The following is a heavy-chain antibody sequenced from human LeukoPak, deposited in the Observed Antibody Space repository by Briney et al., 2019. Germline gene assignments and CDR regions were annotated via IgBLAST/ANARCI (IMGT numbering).Heavy chain of an antibody. CDR3: ARDRGGSKYFDS. CDR1: GFTFSNFE. Sequence: GGSLRLSCAASGFTFSNFEMNWVRQAPGTGLEWVSYISIVDTTIYYADSVKGRFTISISRDNFKNTLFLQMNSLRAEDTALYSCARDRGGSKYFDSWGQGTLVTVSS. CDR2: ISIVDTTI. J-gene: IGHJ4*02. D-gene: IGHD3-10*01. V-gene: IGHV3-48*03.